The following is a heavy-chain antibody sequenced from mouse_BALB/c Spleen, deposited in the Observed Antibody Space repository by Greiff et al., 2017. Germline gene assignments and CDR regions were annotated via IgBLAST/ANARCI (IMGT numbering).Heavy chain of an antibody. D-gene: IGHD2-3*01. CDR3: ARNEDYDGYYFAY. J-gene: IGHJ3*01. CDR1: GFSLTSYG. CDR2: IWSGGST. Sequence: VQLVESGPGLVQPSQSLSITCTVSGFSLTSYGVHWVRQSPGKGLEWLGVIWSGGSTDYNAAFISRLSISKDNSKSQVFFKMNSLQADDTAIYYCARNEDYDGYYFAYWGQGTLVTVSA. V-gene: IGHV2-4-1*01.